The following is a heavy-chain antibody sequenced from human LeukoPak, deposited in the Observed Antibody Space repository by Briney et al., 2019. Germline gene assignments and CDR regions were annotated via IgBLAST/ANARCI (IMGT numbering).Heavy chain of an antibody. Sequence: SETLSLTCAVYGGSFSGYYWSWIRQPPGKGLEWIGEINHSGSTNYNPSLKSRVTISVDTSKNQFSLKLSSVTAADTAVYYCARGRGVVVPAATGYYYYGMDVWGQGTTVIVSS. CDR1: GGSFSGYY. J-gene: IGHJ6*02. D-gene: IGHD2-2*01. CDR3: ARGRGVVVPAATGYYYYGMDV. CDR2: INHSGST. V-gene: IGHV4-34*01.